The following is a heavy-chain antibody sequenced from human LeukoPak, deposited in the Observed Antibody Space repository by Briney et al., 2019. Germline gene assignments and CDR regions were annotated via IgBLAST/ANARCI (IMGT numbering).Heavy chain of an antibody. Sequence: PGGSLRLSCAASGFTFSSYAMSWVRQAPGKGLEWVSAISGSGGSTYYADSVKGRFTISRDNSKNTLYLQMNSLRAEDTAVYYCARVSYSSGWYQGDYWGQGTLVTASS. J-gene: IGHJ4*02. CDR3: ARVSYSSGWYQGDY. CDR1: GFTFSSYA. D-gene: IGHD6-19*01. CDR2: ISGSGGST. V-gene: IGHV3-23*01.